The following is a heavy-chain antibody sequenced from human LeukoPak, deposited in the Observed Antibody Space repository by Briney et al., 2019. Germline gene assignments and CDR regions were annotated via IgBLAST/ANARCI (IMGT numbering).Heavy chain of an antibody. D-gene: IGHD1-26*01. J-gene: IGHJ4*02. Sequence: SETLSLTCTVSGCSISRGGYYWNWPRQHPGKGLEWIGFTSYSEGTYYNPSLMSRITISVDRSQNQFSLKMRDVTAADTAVYFCATADWESFYFDSWGQGALVAVSS. CDR2: TSYSEGT. V-gene: IGHV4-31*03. CDR3: ATADWESFYFDS. CDR1: GCSISRGGYY.